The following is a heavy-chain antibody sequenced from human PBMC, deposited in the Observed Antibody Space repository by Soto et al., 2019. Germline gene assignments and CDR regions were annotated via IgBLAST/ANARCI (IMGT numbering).Heavy chain of an antibody. CDR1: GFTFSTYS. V-gene: IGHV3-48*04. D-gene: IGHD7-27*01. CDR2: ISSSSSTI. CDR3: ARTNWGPYYYGMDV. Sequence: PGGSLRLSCAASGFTFSTYSMNWVRQAPGKGLEWVSYISSSSSTIYYADSVKGRFTISRDNAKNSLYLQMNSLRAEDTAVYYCARTNWGPYYYGMDVWGQGTSVTVSS. J-gene: IGHJ6*02.